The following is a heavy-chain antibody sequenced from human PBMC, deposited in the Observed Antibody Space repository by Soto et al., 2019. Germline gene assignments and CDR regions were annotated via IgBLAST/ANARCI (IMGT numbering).Heavy chain of an antibody. J-gene: IGHJ5*02. CDR1: GFTFRSHW. CDR3: ARDQEHAFDP. D-gene: IGHD2-21*01. V-gene: IGHV3-48*04. Sequence: GGSLRLSCAVSGFTFRSHWMHWVRQAPGKGLEWVSYISSSGSTIYYADSVKGRFTISRDNAKNSLYLQMNSLRAEDTAVYYCARDQEHAFDPWGQGTLVTVSS. CDR2: ISSSGSTI.